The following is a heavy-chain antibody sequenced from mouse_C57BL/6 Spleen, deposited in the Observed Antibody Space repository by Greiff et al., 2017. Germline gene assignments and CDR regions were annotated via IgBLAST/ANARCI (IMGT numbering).Heavy chain of an antibody. CDR2: IYPGNSDT. CDR3: TGAITTVVATSDYFDY. J-gene: IGHJ2*01. D-gene: IGHD1-1*01. CDR1: GYTFTSYW. Sequence: DVKLQESGTVLARPGASVKMSCKTSGYTFTSYWMHWVKQRPGQGLEWIGAIYPGNSDTSYNQKFKGKAKLTAVTSASTAYMELSSLTNEDSAVYYCTGAITTVVATSDYFDYWGQGTTLTVSS. V-gene: IGHV1-5*01.